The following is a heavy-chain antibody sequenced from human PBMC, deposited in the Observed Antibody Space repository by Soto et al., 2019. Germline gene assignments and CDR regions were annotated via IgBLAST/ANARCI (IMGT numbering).Heavy chain of an antibody. V-gene: IGHV4-59*01. CDR1: GGSISNYY. D-gene: IGHD5-18*01. CDR2: IYSSGST. Sequence: PSETLSLTCTVSGGSISNYYWNWIRQSPGKGLEWIGYIYSSGSTHYNPSLQNRVTISIDTSKNQVSLKVNSVTAADTAVYYCARDHPHSYGVYYFDYWXQGTPVTVSS. J-gene: IGHJ4*02. CDR3: ARDHPHSYGVYYFDY.